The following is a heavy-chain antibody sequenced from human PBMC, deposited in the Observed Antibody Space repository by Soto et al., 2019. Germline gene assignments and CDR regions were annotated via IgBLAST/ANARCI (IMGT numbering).Heavy chain of an antibody. D-gene: IGHD2-8*02. CDR3: ARDKITGLFDY. Sequence: PSETLSLTCSVSGGSISGYFWGWIRQPPGKGLEWIGSIYYSGSTYYNPSLKSRVTVSVDTSKNQFSLKLSSVTAADTAVYYCARDKITGLFDYWGQGTLVTVSS. CDR1: GGSISGYF. CDR2: IYYSGST. J-gene: IGHJ4*02. V-gene: IGHV4-39*02.